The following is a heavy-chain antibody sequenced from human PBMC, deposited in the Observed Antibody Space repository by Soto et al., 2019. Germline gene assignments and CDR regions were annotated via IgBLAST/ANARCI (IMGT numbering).Heavy chain of an antibody. D-gene: IGHD2-21*02. Sequence: SETLSLTCAVYGGSFSGYYWSWIRQPPGKGLEWIGEINHSGSTNYNPSLKSRVTISVDTSKNQFSLKLSSVTAADTAVYYCARQAGDPPGGYYYYMDVWGKGTTVTVSS. CDR3: ARQAGDPPGGYYYYMDV. CDR2: INHSGST. CDR1: GGSFSGYY. J-gene: IGHJ6*03. V-gene: IGHV4-34*01.